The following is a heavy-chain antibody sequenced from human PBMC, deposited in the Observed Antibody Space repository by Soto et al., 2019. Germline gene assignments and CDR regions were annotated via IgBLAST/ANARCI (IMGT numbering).Heavy chain of an antibody. J-gene: IGHJ3*02. D-gene: IGHD6-13*01. CDR3: ARDRGQLGDAFDI. CDR2: IIPIFGTA. CDR1: GGTFSSYA. V-gene: IGHV1-69*06. Sequence: QVQLVQSGAEVKKPGSSVKVSCKASGGTFSSYAISWVRQAPGQGLEWMGGIIPIFGTANYAQKFQGRVTITAEKSTSTDYMELSSLRYEDTAVYYCARDRGQLGDAFDIWGQGTMVTVSS.